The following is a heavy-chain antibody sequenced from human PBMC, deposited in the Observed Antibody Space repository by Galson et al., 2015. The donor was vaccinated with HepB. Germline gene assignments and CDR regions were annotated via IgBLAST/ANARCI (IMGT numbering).Heavy chain of an antibody. CDR3: ARLPFPPSPRYYMDV. J-gene: IGHJ6*03. V-gene: IGHV4-61*01. Sequence: ETLSLTCTVSGGSVSSGSYYWSWIRQPPGKGLEWIGEINHSGSTNYNPSLKSRVTISVDTSKNQSSLKLSSVTAADTAVYYCARLPFPPSPRYYMDVWGKGTTVTVSS. CDR2: INHSGST. CDR1: GGSVSSGSYY.